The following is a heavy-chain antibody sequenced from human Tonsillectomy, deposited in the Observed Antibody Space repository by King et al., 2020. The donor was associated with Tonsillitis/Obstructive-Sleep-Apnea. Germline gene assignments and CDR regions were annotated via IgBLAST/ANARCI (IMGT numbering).Heavy chain of an antibody. CDR3: ARGRWDITGTRFAP. V-gene: IGHV4-59*11. D-gene: IGHD1-7*01. Sequence: VQLQESGPGLVKPSGTLSLTCTVSGASISSHYWGWIRQPPGKGLEWIGHISDSGSTNYSPSLKSRVTISVDKSKNQFSLKLTSVTAADTAVYYCARGRWDITGTRFAPWGQGTLVTVSS. J-gene: IGHJ5*02. CDR1: GASISSHY. CDR2: ISDSGST.